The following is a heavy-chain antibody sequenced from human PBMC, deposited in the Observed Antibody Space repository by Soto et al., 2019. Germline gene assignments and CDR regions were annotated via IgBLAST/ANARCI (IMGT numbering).Heavy chain of an antibody. J-gene: IGHJ4*02. V-gene: IGHV4-30-2*01. CDR1: GASVSSGGYS. CDR2: IYLSGTT. Sequence: PSETLSLTCAVSGASVSSGGYSWSWLRQPPGKDLEWIGFIYLSGTTYYNPSLKSRVNISVDRSKNEFSLKLSSVTAADTAVYYCARAVLRFSRGFDYWGQGTLVTVYS. CDR3: ARAVLRFSRGFDY. D-gene: IGHD3-3*01.